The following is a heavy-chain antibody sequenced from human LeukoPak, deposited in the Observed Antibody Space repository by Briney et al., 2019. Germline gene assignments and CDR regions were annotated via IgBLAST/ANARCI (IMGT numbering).Heavy chain of an antibody. J-gene: IGHJ6*02. CDR1: GGTFSSYA. D-gene: IGHD3-3*01. CDR3: AREDYFWSGSHTLSNDYYGMDV. V-gene: IGHV1-69*04. Sequence: SVKVSCKASGGTFSSYAISWVRQAPGQGLEWMGRIIPILGIANYAQKFQGRVTITADKSTSTAYMELSSLRSEDTAVYYCAREDYFWSGSHTLSNDYYGMDVWGQGTTVTVSS. CDR2: IIPILGIA.